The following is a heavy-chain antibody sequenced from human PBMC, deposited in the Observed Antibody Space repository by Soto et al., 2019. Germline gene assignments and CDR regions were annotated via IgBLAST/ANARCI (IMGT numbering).Heavy chain of an antibody. Sequence: QVQLLQSGAEVKKPGSSVKVSCKVSGGAFTNYILNWVRHAPGQGLEWLGGIIPLHNTSNYSLKLLGRGSVTADISSNTVYMHLSGLTSDDTATYYCAIWSNWNPLYSRGMDVWGQGTTVTVSS. CDR3: AIWSNWNPLYSRGMDV. D-gene: IGHD1-20*01. V-gene: IGHV1-69*06. J-gene: IGHJ6*02. CDR1: GGAFTNYI. CDR2: IIPLHNTS.